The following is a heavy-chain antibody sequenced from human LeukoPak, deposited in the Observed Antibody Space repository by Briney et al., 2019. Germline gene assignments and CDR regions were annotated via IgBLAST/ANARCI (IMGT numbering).Heavy chain of an antibody. D-gene: IGHD3-16*01. CDR1: GFTFSTYG. Sequence: GGSLRLSCAASGFTFSTYGMTWVRQAPGKGLEWVSSISGSGGSTYYADSVKGRFTISRDNSKNTLYLQMNSLRGEDTAVYYCAKDAGGYIDYWGQGTLVTVAS. V-gene: IGHV3-23*01. J-gene: IGHJ4*02. CDR3: AKDAGGYIDY. CDR2: ISGSGGST.